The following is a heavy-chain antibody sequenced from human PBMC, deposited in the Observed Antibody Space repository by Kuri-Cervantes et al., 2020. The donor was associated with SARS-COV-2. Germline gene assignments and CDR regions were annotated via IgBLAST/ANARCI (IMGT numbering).Heavy chain of an antibody. CDR1: GGSISSSSYY. CDR2: IYYSGST. Sequence: SETLSLTCTVSGGSISSSSYYWGWIRQPPGKGLEWIGSIYYSGSTYYNPSLKSRVTISVDTSKNQFSLKLSSVTAADTAVYYCARHALEYSSPPTDFQHWGQGTLVTVSS. J-gene: IGHJ1*01. V-gene: IGHV4-39*01. D-gene: IGHD6-6*01. CDR3: ARHALEYSSPPTDFQH.